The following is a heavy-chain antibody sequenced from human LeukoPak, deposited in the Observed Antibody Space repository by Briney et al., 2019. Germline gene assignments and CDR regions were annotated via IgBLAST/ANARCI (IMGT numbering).Heavy chain of an antibody. CDR3: ARTGIAVADRYYYGMDV. CDR2: MNPNSGNT. J-gene: IGHJ6*02. CDR1: GYTFTSYD. V-gene: IGHV1-8*01. Sequence: GASVKVSCMASGYTFTSYDINWVRQATGQGLEWMGWMNPNSGNTGYAQKFQGRVTMTRNTSISTAYMELSSLRSEDTAVYYCARTGIAVADRYYYGMDVWGQGTTVTVS. D-gene: IGHD6-19*01.